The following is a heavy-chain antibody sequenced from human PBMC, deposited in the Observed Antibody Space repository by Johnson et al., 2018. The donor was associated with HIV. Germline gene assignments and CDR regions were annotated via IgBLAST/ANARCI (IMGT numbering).Heavy chain of an antibody. J-gene: IGHJ3*02. CDR1: GFTFDDYG. CDR2: INWNGGST. V-gene: IGHV3-20*04. CDR3: VREIAAAGVDTFDI. D-gene: IGHD6-13*01. Sequence: VQLVESGGGVVRPGGSLRLSCAASGFTFDDYGMNWVRQAPGKGLEWVSGINWNGGSTGYADSVKGRCPISRDNAKNSLYLQMNSLRVEDTAFYYCVREIAAAGVDTFDIWGQGTMVTVSS.